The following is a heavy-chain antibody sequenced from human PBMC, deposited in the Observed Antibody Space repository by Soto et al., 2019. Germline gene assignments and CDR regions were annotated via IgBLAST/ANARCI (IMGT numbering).Heavy chain of an antibody. D-gene: IGHD2-21*01. CDR1: GYTFTSYA. CDR2: INAGNGNT. J-gene: IGHJ4*02. Sequence: GASVKVSCKASGYTFTSYAMHWVRQAPGQRLEWMGWINAGNGNTKYSQKFQGRVTITRDTSASTAYMELSSLRSEDTAVYYCARSLAPTLGPDYWGQGTLVTVSS. V-gene: IGHV1-3*01. CDR3: ARSLAPTLGPDY.